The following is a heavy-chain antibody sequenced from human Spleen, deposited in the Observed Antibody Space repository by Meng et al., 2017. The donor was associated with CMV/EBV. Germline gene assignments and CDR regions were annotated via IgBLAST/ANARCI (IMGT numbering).Heavy chain of an antibody. CDR1: GGSISSYY. V-gene: IGHV4-4*07. J-gene: IGHJ5*02. Sequence: VQRQESGPGLVKPSGTLSLPCPVSGGSISSYYWSWIRQPAGKGLEWIGRIYTSGSTNYNPSLKSRVTMSVDTSKNQFSLKLSSVTAADTAVYYCARSLGIAARRDWFDPWGQGTLVTVSS. CDR3: ARSLGIAARRDWFDP. D-gene: IGHD6-13*01. CDR2: IYTSGST.